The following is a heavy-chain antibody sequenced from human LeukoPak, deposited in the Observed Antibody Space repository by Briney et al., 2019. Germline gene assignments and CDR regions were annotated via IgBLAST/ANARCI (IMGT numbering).Heavy chain of an antibody. Sequence: PSETLSLTCTVSGGSISSYYWNWIRQPPGKGLEWIGYIYYSGSTNYNPSLKSRVTISVDTSKNQFSLKLSSVTAADTAVYYCASLRRPYYYGSGSFYFDYWGQGTLVTVSS. CDR3: ASLRRPYYYGSGSFYFDY. J-gene: IGHJ4*02. CDR1: GGSISSYY. CDR2: IYYSGST. V-gene: IGHV4-59*08. D-gene: IGHD3-10*01.